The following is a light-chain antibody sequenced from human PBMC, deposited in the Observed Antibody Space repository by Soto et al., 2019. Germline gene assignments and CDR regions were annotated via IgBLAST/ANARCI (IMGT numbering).Light chain of an antibody. CDR1: RTLGFY. Sequence: IQMAQSPSSLSASLGDRVTITCRASRTLGFYLNWYQQKPGRAPQLLIYTASNLQTGVPSRFIGSGSGTEFTLTISSLQPEDFATSYCQQSLSSPLTFGGGTKV. V-gene: IGKV1-39*01. CDR2: TAS. CDR3: QQSLSSPLT. J-gene: IGKJ4*01.